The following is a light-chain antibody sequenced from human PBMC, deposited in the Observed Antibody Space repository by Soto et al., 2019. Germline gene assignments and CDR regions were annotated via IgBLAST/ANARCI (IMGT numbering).Light chain of an antibody. CDR2: DNN. CDR3: QSYDNDLSVV. V-gene: IGLV1-40*01. J-gene: IGLJ2*01. Sequence: QSVLTQPPSVSGAPGQRVTIYCTGSNSNIGAGHAAQWYQQPPGTTPKLLIYDNNRRPSGVPVRFSGSRSGTSASLAITGLQAEDEADYYCQSYDNDLSVVFGGGTKLTVL. CDR1: NSNIGAGHA.